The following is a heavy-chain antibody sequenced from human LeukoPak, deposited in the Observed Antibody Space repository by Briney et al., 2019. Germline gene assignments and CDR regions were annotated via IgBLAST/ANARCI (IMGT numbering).Heavy chain of an antibody. D-gene: IGHD1-26*01. J-gene: IGHJ4*02. CDR3: ATIATVGATKDFDY. V-gene: IGHV1-18*01. CDR2: IGPNNDKP. CDR1: GDTFPNYG. Sequence: ASVKVSCKASGDTFPNYGISWVWLAPGQGLEWLGWIGPNNDKPNYAQKVQGRATMTADTSTSTAYMELRRMLRADTTVDYCATIATVGATKDFDYWGQGTLVTVSS.